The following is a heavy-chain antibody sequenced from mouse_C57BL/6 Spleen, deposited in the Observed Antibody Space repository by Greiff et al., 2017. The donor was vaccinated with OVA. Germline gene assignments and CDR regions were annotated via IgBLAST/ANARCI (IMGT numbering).Heavy chain of an antibody. CDR3: ATLYYDSGGFAY. CDR1: GYTFTDYY. V-gene: IGHV1-26*01. D-gene: IGHD2-4*01. CDR2: INPNNGGT. Sequence: VQLQQSGPELVKPGASVKISCKASGYTFTDYYMNWVKQSHGKSLEWIGDINPNNGGTSYNQKFKGKATLTVDKSSSTAYMELRSLTSEDSAVYYCATLYYDSGGFAYWGQGTLVTVSA. J-gene: IGHJ3*01.